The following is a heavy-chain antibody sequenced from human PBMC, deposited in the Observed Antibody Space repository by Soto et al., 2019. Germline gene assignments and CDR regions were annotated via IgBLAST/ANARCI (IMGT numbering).Heavy chain of an antibody. Sequence: VGSLRLSCAASGFIFSSHWMHWVRQAPGKGLVWVSHIGPDGSNMRDADSVQGRFTISRDNARNTLYLQMNSLRDEDTAVYYCVGDNNWSYDYWGQGILVTVSS. CDR3: VGDNNWSYDY. CDR2: IGPDGSNM. J-gene: IGHJ4*02. CDR1: GFIFSSHW. V-gene: IGHV3-74*01. D-gene: IGHD1-1*01.